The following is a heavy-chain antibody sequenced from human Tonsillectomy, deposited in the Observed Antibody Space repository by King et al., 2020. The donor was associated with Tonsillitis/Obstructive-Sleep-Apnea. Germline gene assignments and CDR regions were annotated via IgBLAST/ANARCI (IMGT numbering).Heavy chain of an antibody. CDR3: AGGRDPVYYYCMDV. CDR2: IKQDGGEK. Sequence: VQLVESGGGLVHPGGSLRLSCAASGFTFSSYWMTWVRQAPGKGLEWVANIKQDGGEKYYVDSVKGRFTISRDNAKNSVYLQMNSLRGEDTAVYYCAGGRDPVYYYCMDVWGKGTTLTVSS. J-gene: IGHJ6*03. V-gene: IGHV3-7*01. CDR1: GFTFSSYW.